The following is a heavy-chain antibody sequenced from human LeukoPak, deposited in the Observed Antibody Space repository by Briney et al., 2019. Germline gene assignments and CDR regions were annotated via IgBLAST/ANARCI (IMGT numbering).Heavy chain of an antibody. J-gene: IGHJ4*02. V-gene: IGHV4-4*02. CDR1: GGSISYSHW. CDR3: ARPHLPGYGDNFDF. D-gene: IGHD4-17*01. CDR2: IYPGGST. Sequence: SGTLSLTCAVSGGSISYSHWWSWARQPPGKGLEWIGSIYPGGSTYYNLSLKSRVTISVDTSKNQFSLKLSSVTAADTAVYYCARPHLPGYGDNFDFWGQGTLVTVSS.